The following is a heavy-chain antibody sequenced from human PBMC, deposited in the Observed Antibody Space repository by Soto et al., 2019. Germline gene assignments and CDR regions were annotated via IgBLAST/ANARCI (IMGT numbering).Heavy chain of an antibody. J-gene: IGHJ4*02. CDR1: GASINNGDYY. CDR3: ARLYWSYYASSGYLDQ. D-gene: IGHD3-22*01. CDR2: IYVTGTT. V-gene: IGHV4-30-4*08. Sequence: SETLSLTCTVSGASINNGDYYWIWIRQTPGKGLEWVGYIYVTGTTYYNPSLKTRLAISIDRAKSQFSLRLTSVTAADTAVYYCARLYWSYYASSGYLDQWGQGTLVTISS.